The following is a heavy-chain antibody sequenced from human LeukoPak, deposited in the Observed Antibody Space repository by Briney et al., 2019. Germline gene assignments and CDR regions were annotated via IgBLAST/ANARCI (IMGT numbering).Heavy chain of an antibody. CDR1: GGSISTSSYY. Sequence: SETLSLTCTVSGGSISTSSYYWGWIRQPPGTDLEWIGNINYSGTTYYNPSLKSRVTISVDTSKNQFSLKLSSVTAADTAVYYCARGVLNYYMDVWGKGTTVTVSS. CDR3: ARGVLNYYMDV. CDR2: INYSGTT. V-gene: IGHV4-39*07. J-gene: IGHJ6*03.